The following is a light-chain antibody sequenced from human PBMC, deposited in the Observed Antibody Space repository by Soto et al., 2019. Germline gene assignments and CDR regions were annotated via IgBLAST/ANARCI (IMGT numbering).Light chain of an antibody. J-gene: IGKJ1*01. CDR3: LQYHNLWA. CDR2: RAS. CDR1: QNIYYY. Sequence: ILMTQSPATVSVSPGESATLSCRASQNIYYYVAWYQHRPGQAPILVIYRASTRAPGVPASFSGGGSGTEFTLTISSLQPEDFTVYSCLQYHNLWAFGQGTKVEI. V-gene: IGKV3-15*01.